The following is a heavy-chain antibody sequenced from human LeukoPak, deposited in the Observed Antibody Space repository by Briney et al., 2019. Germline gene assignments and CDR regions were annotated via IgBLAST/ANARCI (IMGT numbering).Heavy chain of an antibody. D-gene: IGHD2/OR15-2a*01. CDR1: GFTFSSYT. CDR3: ARDRDTGEYYQHDMDV. V-gene: IGHV3-21*06. CDR2: ISGSSNFI. Sequence: PGGSLRLSCAASGFTFSSYTMNWVRQAPGKGLEWVSFISGSSNFINYAGSVKGRFTISRDNAKNSLYLQMNSLRAEDTAVYYCARDRDTGEYYQHDMDVWGKGTTVTVSS. J-gene: IGHJ6*04.